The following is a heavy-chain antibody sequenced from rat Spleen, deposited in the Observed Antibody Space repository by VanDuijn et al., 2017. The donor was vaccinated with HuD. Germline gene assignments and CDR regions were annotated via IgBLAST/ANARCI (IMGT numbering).Heavy chain of an antibody. CDR2: ITNSGGST. J-gene: IGHJ2*01. CDR3: ARPTTGIPFNY. D-gene: IGHD1-9*01. CDR1: GFVFSDYY. Sequence: EVQLVESDGGLVQPGRSLKLSCAASGFVFSDYYVAWVRQAPTKGLEWVASITNSGGSTYYRDSVKGRFTLSRDPAQNTLYLQMDSLRSEDTAIYYCARPTTGIPFNYWGQGVMVTVSS. V-gene: IGHV5-25*01.